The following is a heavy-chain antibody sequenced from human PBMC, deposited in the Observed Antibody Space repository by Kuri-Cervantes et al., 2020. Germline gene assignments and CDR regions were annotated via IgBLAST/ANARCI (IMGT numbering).Heavy chain of an antibody. V-gene: IGHV3-30*18. D-gene: IGHD3-16*01. CDR3: AKDQGSYADV. J-gene: IGHJ6*02. CDR2: ISYDGSNK. CDR1: RFTFSSYG. Sequence: GESLKISCAASRFTFSSYGMHWVRQAPGKGLEWVAVISYDGSNKYYADSVKGRFTISRDNSKNTLYLQMNSLRAEDTAVYYCAKDQGSYADVWGQGTTVTVSS.